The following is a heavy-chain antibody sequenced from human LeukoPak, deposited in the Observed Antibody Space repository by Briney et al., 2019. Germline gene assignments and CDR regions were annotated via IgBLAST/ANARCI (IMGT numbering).Heavy chain of an antibody. D-gene: IGHD3-10*01. J-gene: IGHJ6*03. Sequence: GGSLRLSCGVSGFTFDDYGMSLVRQAPGNGLEWVSGISGNGGSTGYADSLKGRFTISRDNAKNSLYLQMNSLRAEDTALYYCARVARGDYYYYYMDVWGKGTTVTVSS. CDR1: GFTFDDYG. V-gene: IGHV3-20*04. CDR2: ISGNGGST. CDR3: ARVARGDYYYYYMDV.